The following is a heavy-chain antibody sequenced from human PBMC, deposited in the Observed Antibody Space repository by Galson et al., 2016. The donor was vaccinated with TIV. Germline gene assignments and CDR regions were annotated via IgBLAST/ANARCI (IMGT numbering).Heavy chain of an antibody. V-gene: IGHV1-46*01. Sequence: VKVSCKASGYTLTRYYIHWLRQAPGQGLEWMGIINPSAGGTTYAPKFQGRVTMTRDTSTATVYMELSGLRSEDTAIYYCARRFYFDYWGQGTLVTVSS. CDR1: GYTLTRYY. J-gene: IGHJ4*02. CDR2: INPSAGGT. CDR3: ARRFYFDY.